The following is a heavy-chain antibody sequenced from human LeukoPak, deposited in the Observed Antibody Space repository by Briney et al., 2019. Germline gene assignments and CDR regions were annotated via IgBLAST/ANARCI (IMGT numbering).Heavy chain of an antibody. J-gene: IGHJ6*03. V-gene: IGHV1-8*01. CDR3: ARALAWGGSSYSYYYMDV. Sequence: ASVKVSCKPSVYTFIHYDINWVRQATGQGLEWMGWINPNSGNAGYAQKFQGRVTMTRNTSLSTAYMELSSLRSEDTAVYYCARALAWGGSSYSYYYMDVWDKGTTVTVSS. CDR2: INPNSGNA. CDR1: VYTFIHYD. D-gene: IGHD1-26*01.